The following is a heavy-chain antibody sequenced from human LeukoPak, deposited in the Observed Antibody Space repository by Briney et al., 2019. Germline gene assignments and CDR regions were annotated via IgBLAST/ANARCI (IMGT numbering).Heavy chain of an antibody. CDR1: GFTFSSYS. CDR3: ARGSRYSSGWYDY. CDR2: ISSSSSYI. Sequence: GGSLRLSCAASGFTFSSYSMNWVRQASGKGLEWVSSISSSSSYIYYADSVKGRFTISRDNAKNSLYLQMNSLRAEDTAVYYCARGSRYSSGWYDYWGQGTLVTVSS. J-gene: IGHJ4*02. V-gene: IGHV3-21*01. D-gene: IGHD6-19*01.